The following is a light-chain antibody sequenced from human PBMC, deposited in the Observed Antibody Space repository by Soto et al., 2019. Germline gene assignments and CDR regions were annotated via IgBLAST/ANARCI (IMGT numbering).Light chain of an antibody. V-gene: IGLV2-18*02. CDR1: SSDVGSYNR. CDR3: SSYTSSSTFYV. J-gene: IGLJ1*01. CDR2: EVS. Sequence: LTQPPSVSGSPGQSVTISCTGTSSDVGSYNRVSWYQQPPGTAPKLMIYEVSNRPSGVPDRFSGSKSGNTASLTISGLQAEDEADYYCSSYTSSSTFYVFGTGTKVTVL.